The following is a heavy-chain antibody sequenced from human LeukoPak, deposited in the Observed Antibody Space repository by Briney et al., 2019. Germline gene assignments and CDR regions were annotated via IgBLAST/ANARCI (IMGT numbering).Heavy chain of an antibody. CDR2: ISWHSGTI. J-gene: IGHJ4*02. D-gene: IGHD1-26*01. V-gene: IGHV3-9*01. Sequence: TGGSLRLSCAASGFTFSSYWMSWVRQAPGKGLEWVSGISWHSGTIDYADSVKGRFTISRDNAKNSLYLQMNSLRAEDTALYYCSKSESGSYYRPLDYWGQGTLVTVSS. CDR3: SKSESGSYYRPLDY. CDR1: GFTFSSYW.